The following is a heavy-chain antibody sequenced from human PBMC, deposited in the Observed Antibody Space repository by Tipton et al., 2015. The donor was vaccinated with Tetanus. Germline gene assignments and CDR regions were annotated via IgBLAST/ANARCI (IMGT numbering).Heavy chain of an antibody. J-gene: IGHJ4*02. Sequence: SLRLSCAASGFTFSSYSMNWVRQAPGKGLEWVSYISSSSSTIYYADSVKGRFTISRDNAKNSLYLQMNSLRAEGTAVYYCARDPREDVDTAMVTGYWGQGNLVTVSS. CDR3: ARDPREDVDTAMVTGY. D-gene: IGHD5-18*01. CDR2: ISSSSSTI. CDR1: GFTFSSYS. V-gene: IGHV3-48*01.